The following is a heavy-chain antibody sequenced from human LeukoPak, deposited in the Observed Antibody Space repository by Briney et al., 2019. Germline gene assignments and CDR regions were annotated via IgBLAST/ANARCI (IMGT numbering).Heavy chain of an antibody. D-gene: IGHD2-2*01. CDR3: ARGGSCSSTTCSNWYFDL. CDR2: ISSSSTYI. J-gene: IGHJ2*01. CDR1: EFTFSSYS. Sequence: GGSLRLSCAASEFTFSSYSMNWVRQAPGNGLEWVSSISSSSTYIYYADSVKGRFTISRDNAKNSLYLQMNSLRAEDTAVYYCARGGSCSSTTCSNWYFDLWGRGTLVTVSS. V-gene: IGHV3-21*01.